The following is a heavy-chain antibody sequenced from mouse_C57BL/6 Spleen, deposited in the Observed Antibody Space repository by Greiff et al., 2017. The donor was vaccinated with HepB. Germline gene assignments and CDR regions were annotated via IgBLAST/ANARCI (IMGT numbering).Heavy chain of an antibody. Sequence: VKLMESGPELVKPGASVKISCKASGYTFTDYYINWVKQRPGQGLEWIGWIFPGSGSTYYNEKFKGKATLTVDKSSSTAYMLLSSLTSEDSAVYFCARSYDSYLSWFAYWGQGTLVTVSA. CDR1: GYTFTDYY. V-gene: IGHV1-75*01. J-gene: IGHJ3*01. CDR2: IFPGSGST. D-gene: IGHD2-3*01. CDR3: ARSYDSYLSWFAY.